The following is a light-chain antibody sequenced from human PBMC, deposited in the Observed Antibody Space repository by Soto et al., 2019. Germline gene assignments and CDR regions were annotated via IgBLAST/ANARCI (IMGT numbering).Light chain of an antibody. CDR2: EVG. V-gene: IGLV2-14*01. J-gene: IGLJ3*02. Sequence: QSALTQPASVSGSPGQSITISCAGTSSDVGAYNYVSWYQQHPGKAPKLVIYEVGDRPSGVSNRFSGSKSGNTASLTISGLQAEDEADYYCSSYTGSTTQVFGGGTKLTVL. CDR1: SSDVGAYNY. CDR3: SSYTGSTTQV.